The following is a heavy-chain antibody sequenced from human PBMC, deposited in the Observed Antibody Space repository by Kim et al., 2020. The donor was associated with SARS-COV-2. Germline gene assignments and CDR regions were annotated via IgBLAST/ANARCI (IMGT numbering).Heavy chain of an antibody. CDR1: GGSISSSNW. J-gene: IGHJ6*02. V-gene: IGHV4-4*02. CDR2: IYHSGST. Sequence: SETLSLTCAVSGGSISSSNWWSWVRQPPGKGLEWIGEIYHSGSTNYNPSLKSRVTISVDKSKNQFSLKLSSVTAADTAVYYCARDPRLYGDLFRSGMDVWGQGTTVTVSS. CDR3: ARDPRLYGDLFRSGMDV. D-gene: IGHD4-17*01.